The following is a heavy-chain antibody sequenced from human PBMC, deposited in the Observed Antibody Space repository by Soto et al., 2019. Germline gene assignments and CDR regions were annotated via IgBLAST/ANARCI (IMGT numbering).Heavy chain of an antibody. J-gene: IGHJ6*03. V-gene: IGHV3-53*04. CDR1: GFTVSSNY. D-gene: IGHD6-13*01. Sequence: GGSLRLSCAASGFTVSSNYMSWVRQAPGKGLEWVSVIYSGGSTYYADSVKGRFTISRHNPKNTLYLQMNSLRAEDTAVYYCARGGRYSSSWPLGYYYMDVWGKGTTVTVSS. CDR3: ARGGRYSSSWPLGYYYMDV. CDR2: IYSGGST.